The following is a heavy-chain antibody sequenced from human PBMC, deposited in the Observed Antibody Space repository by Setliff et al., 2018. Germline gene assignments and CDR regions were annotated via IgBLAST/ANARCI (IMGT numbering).Heavy chain of an antibody. J-gene: IGHJ6*04. CDR1: GYPFTSYD. CDR3: ARGRTRTSTLFGIVSLSP. Sequence: GASVKVSCKASGYPFTSYDIHWLRLTSGQGLEWMGWLNPSSGDTGFAPKFQGRVTVTRDTSINTANMELSRLTSEDTAVYYCARGRTRTSTLFGIVSLSPWGDGTTVTVSS. V-gene: IGHV1-8*02. CDR2: LNPSSGDT. D-gene: IGHD3-3*01.